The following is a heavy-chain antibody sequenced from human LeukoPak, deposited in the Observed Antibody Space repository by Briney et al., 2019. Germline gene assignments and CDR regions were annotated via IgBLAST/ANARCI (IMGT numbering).Heavy chain of an antibody. V-gene: IGHV4-59*08. CDR1: GGSISGYY. Sequence: SETLSLTCTVSGGSISGYYWSWIRQPPGKPLEWIAYIDYSGDTNSNPSLKSRVAISVDTSKNQFSLRLNSVTAADTAFYYCARHPPGLRYFDPWGQGSLVTVSS. CDR2: IDYSGDT. CDR3: ARHPPGLRYFDP. J-gene: IGHJ5*02. D-gene: IGHD3-9*01.